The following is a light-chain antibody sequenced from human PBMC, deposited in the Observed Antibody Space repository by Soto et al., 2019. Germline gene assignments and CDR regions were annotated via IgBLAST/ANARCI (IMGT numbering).Light chain of an antibody. V-gene: IGLV2-14*01. CDR3: SSYTSSSTPYV. CDR2: DVS. J-gene: IGLJ1*01. CDR1: SSDVGGYNY. Sequence: QSALTQPASVYGSPGQSIPISRNGTSSDVGGYNYVSWYQQHPGKAPKPMIYDVSNRPSGVSNRFSGSKSGNTASLTISGLQAEDEADYYCSSYTSSSTPYVFGTGTKVTVL.